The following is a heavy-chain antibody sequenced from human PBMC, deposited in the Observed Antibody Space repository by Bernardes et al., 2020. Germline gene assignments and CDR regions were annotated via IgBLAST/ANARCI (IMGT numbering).Heavy chain of an antibody. V-gene: IGHV1-8*01. Sequence: ASAKVSCKASGYTFTSYDINWVRQATGQGLEWMGWMNPNSGNTGYAQKFQGRVTMTRNTSISTAYMELSSLRSEDTAVYYCARRAILYSSYGMDVWGKGTTVTVSS. CDR2: MNPNSGNT. CDR3: ARRAILYSSYGMDV. J-gene: IGHJ6*04. D-gene: IGHD2-8*01. CDR1: GYTFTSYD.